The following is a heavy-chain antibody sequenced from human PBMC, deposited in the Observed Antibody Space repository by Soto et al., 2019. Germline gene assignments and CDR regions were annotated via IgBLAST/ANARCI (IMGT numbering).Heavy chain of an antibody. V-gene: IGHV1-8*01. CDR2: INPSSGNI. J-gene: IGHJ5*01. D-gene: IGHD4-17*01. Sequence: ASVKVSCKASGNPFTTYYINWVRQTTGHGLEWMGVINPSSGNIGYAQKFQGRVTMTRDTAISTVHMEVSNLRSDDTAVYYCAREGGYDLLAGDYIILYYPDTWGLGTLGIVPS. CDR3: AREGGYDLLAGDYIILYYPDT. CDR1: GNPFTTYY.